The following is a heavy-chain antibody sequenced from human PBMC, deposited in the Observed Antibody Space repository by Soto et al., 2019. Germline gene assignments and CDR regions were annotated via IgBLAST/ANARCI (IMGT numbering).Heavy chain of an antibody. CDR1: GYTFSSFG. D-gene: IGHD3-22*01. CDR3: ARDPGSFYYDAVVTLDF. Sequence: ASVKVSCTASGYTFSSFGIAWVRQAPGQGLEWMGWIGAYNGNTNYAQKFQGRVTMTTDTSTRTAYMELRSLRFDDTAVYYCARDPGSFYYDAVVTLDFWGQGTLVTVSS. V-gene: IGHV1-18*01. CDR2: IGAYNGNT. J-gene: IGHJ4*02.